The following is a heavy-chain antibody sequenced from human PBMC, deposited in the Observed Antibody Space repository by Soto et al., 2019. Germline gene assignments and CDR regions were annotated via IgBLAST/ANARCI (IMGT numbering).Heavy chain of an antibody. V-gene: IGHV4-61*08. CDR2: IYYSGGT. CDR3: ATQNPGSYHFDY. CDR1: GGSVSSGVYY. J-gene: IGHJ4*02. D-gene: IGHD3-10*01. Sequence: PSETLSLTCTVSGGSVSSGVYYWSWIRQHPGKGLEWIGYIYYSGGTSYNPSLKSRVIISVDKSMNQFSLKLSSVTAADTAVYNCATQNPGSYHFDYWGQGHQVTVSS.